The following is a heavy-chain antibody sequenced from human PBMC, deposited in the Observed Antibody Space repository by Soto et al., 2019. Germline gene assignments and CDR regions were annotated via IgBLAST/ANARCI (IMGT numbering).Heavy chain of an antibody. J-gene: IGHJ6*02. CDR1: GYNFATYW. Sequence: EVQLVQSGAEVKKPGESLKISCKGSGYNFATYWIAWVRQLPGKGPEWMGIIYPGDSDTSYSPSFQGQVTISVDKSISTAYLQWNSLKGSDTAVYYCARRGYSYGLDVWGQGTKVTVSS. V-gene: IGHV5-51*01. D-gene: IGHD5-18*01. CDR3: ARRGYSYGLDV. CDR2: IYPGDSDT.